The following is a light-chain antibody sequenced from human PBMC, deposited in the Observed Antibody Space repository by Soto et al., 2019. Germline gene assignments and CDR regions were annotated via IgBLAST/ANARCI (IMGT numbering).Light chain of an antibody. CDR2: GAF. Sequence: EIVMTQSPATLSVSPGERATLSCRASQSVSSNLAWYQQKPGQAPRLLIYGAFTRATGIPARFSGSGSGTAFTLTFSSLQSEDFAVYYCQQYKNSPPLTFGGGTKVEIK. CDR3: QQYKNSPPLT. CDR1: QSVSSN. J-gene: IGKJ4*01. V-gene: IGKV3-15*01.